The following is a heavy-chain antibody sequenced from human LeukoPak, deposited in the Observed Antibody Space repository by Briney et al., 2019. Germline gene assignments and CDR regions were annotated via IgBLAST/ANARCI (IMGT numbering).Heavy chain of an antibody. CDR2: ISYDGSNK. J-gene: IGHJ6*03. Sequence: GGSLRLSCAASGFTFSSYAMHWVRQAPGKGLEWVAVISYDGSNKYYADSVKGRFTISRDNSKNTLYLQMNSLGAEDTAVYYCAKDMGVLRYFDWLPYYMDVWGKGTTVTISS. CDR3: AKDMGVLRYFDWLPYYMDV. CDR1: GFTFSSYA. V-gene: IGHV3-30*04. D-gene: IGHD3-9*01.